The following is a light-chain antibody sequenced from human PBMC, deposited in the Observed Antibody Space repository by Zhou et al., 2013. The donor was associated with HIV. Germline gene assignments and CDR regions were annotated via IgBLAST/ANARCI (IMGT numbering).Light chain of an antibody. CDR3: QQRSNWPPRYT. Sequence: EIVLTQSPGTLSLSPGERATLSCGASQTVSRSYVAWYQQRPGQAPRLLIYGTSSRPIGSPDRFSGSGSGTNFTLTIDRLEPEDFAVYFCQQRSNWPPRYTFGQGTKLEIK. CDR2: GTS. J-gene: IGKJ2*01. V-gene: IGKV3D-20*02. CDR1: QTVSRSY.